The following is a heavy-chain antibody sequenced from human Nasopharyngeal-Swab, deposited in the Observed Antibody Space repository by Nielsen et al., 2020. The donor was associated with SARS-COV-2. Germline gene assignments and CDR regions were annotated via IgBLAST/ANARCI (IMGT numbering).Heavy chain of an antibody. D-gene: IGHD6-19*01. CDR2: INAGNGNT. CDR3: AFGIAVAGPMGYYGMDV. V-gene: IGHV1-3*01. J-gene: IGHJ6*02. Sequence: ASVKVSCKASGYTFTSYAMHWVRQAPGQRLEWMGWINAGNGNTKYSQKFQGRVTITRDTSVSTAYMELSSLRSEDTAVYYCAFGIAVAGPMGYYGMDVWGQGTTVTVSS. CDR1: GYTFTSYA.